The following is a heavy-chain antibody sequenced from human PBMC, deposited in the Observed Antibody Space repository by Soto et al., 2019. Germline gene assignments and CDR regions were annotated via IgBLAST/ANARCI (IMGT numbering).Heavy chain of an antibody. V-gene: IGHV1-2*04. Sequence: VSAKLSCKAPGDTFTGNYMHWARQSPGQGLEWMGWINPNSGGTNYAQKFQGWVTMTRDTSISTAYMELSRLRSDDTAVYYCARSARTVVPAAEDAFDIWGQGTMVTVSS. CDR1: GDTFTGNY. J-gene: IGHJ3*02. CDR3: ARSARTVVPAAEDAFDI. CDR2: INPNSGGT. D-gene: IGHD2-2*01.